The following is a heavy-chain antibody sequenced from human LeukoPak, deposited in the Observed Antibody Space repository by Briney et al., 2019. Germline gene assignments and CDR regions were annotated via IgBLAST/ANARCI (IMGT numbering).Heavy chain of an antibody. D-gene: IGHD6-19*01. CDR1: GGTFSSYA. Sequence: SVKVSCKASGGTFSSYAISWVRQAPGQGLEWMGRIIPILGIANYAQKFQGRVTITADKSTSTAYMELSSLRSEDTAVYYCARQSIAVAGTSYYYGMDVWGQGTTVTVSS. CDR2: IIPILGIA. J-gene: IGHJ6*02. CDR3: ARQSIAVAGTSYYYGMDV. V-gene: IGHV1-69*04.